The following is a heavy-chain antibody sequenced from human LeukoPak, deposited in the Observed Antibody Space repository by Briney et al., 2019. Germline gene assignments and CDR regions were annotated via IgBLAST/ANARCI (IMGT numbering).Heavy chain of an antibody. D-gene: IGHD3-10*01. J-gene: IGHJ4*02. CDR3: ARSSMFRGVTVDY. V-gene: IGHV4-39*01. Sequence: PSESLSLTCTVSGGSFNSSSYYWGWLRQPPGVALEWIVSIYHSGYTYYNPSLKRRVTISVDTSKSQFSLKLSSVTAADTAVYYCARSSMFRGVTVDYWGQGTLVTVSS. CDR2: IYHSGYT. CDR1: GGSFNSSSYY.